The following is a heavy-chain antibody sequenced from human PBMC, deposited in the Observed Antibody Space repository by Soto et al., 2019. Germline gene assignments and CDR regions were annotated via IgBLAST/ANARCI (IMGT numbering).Heavy chain of an antibody. Sequence: GYLRRSFAVSGFTLIRFSLPWVRQAPGKGLEWVAVISYDGSNKYYADSVKGRFTISRDNSKNTLYLQMNSLRAEDTAVYYCARGPSSLTRFDFWGQGTLVIVSS. CDR3: ARGPSSLTRFDF. V-gene: IGHV3-30-3*01. CDR1: GFTLIRFS. J-gene: IGHJ4*02. CDR2: ISYDGSNK. D-gene: IGHD2-2*01.